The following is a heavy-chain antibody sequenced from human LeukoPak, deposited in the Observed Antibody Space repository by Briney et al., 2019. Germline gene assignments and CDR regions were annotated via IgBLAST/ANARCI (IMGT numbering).Heavy chain of an antibody. Sequence: GGSLRLSCAASGFTFSTYAITWVRQAPGKGLEWVSAISAGGGSTYHADSVKGRFTISRDNSKNTLYLQMNSLRAEDTAVYYCAKRRTYCSRTSCPLDYWGQGTLVTVSS. V-gene: IGHV3-23*01. CDR2: ISAGGGST. CDR1: GFTFSTYA. J-gene: IGHJ4*02. D-gene: IGHD2-2*01. CDR3: AKRRTYCSRTSCPLDY.